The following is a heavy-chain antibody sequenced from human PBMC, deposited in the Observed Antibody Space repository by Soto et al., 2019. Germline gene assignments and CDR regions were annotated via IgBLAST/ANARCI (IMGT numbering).Heavy chain of an antibody. Sequence: SETLSLTCTVSGGSISSVGYYCSWIRQHPGKGLEWIGYIYYSGSTYYNPSLKSRVTISVDTSKNQFSLKLSSVTAADTAVYYCAAGSFEFFDYWGQGTLVTVSS. CDR1: GGSISSVGYY. D-gene: IGHD2-15*01. CDR3: AAGSFEFFDY. J-gene: IGHJ4*02. V-gene: IGHV4-31*03. CDR2: IYYSGST.